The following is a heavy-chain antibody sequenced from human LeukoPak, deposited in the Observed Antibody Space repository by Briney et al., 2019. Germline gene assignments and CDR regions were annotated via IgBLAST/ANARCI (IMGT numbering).Heavy chain of an antibody. CDR2: IQSDGSSP. CDR1: GFTFSNYW. D-gene: IGHD3-16*01. Sequence: PGGSLRLSCVASGFTFSNYWMHWVRQVPGKGLVRVSRIQSDGSSPDYADSVKGRFTISRDNAKNTLYLQMNSLRAEDTAVYYCARGGSIDYWGQGTLVTVSA. V-gene: IGHV3-74*01. CDR3: ARGGSIDY. J-gene: IGHJ4*02.